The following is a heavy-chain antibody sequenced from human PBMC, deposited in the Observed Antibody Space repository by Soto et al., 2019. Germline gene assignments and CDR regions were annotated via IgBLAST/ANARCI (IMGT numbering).Heavy chain of an antibody. V-gene: IGHV4-4*02. CDR1: GGSFTSNNW. D-gene: IGHD1-7*01. Sequence: WETLSLTCAVSGGSFTSNNWWTWVRQPPGQGLEWIGEIYRTGSTNYNPSRKSRVTISLDKSENQFSLKVTSLTAADTAVYYCASRDPGTSVDYWGQGTLVTVSS. CDR2: IYRTGST. J-gene: IGHJ4*02. CDR3: ASRDPGTSVDY.